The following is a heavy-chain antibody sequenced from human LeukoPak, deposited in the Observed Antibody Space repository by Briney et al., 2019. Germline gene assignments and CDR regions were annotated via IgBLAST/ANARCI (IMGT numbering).Heavy chain of an antibody. D-gene: IGHD5-18*01. V-gene: IGHV3-7*01. Sequence: GGSLRLSCAASGFTFSSYAMSWVRQAPGKGLEWLANIKQDGGEKYYVDSVKGRFTISRDNAKNSLYLQMNSLRAEDTAVYYCARAGYSYGPTDWYFDLWGRGTLVTVSS. J-gene: IGHJ2*01. CDR1: GFTFSSYA. CDR2: IKQDGGEK. CDR3: ARAGYSYGPTDWYFDL.